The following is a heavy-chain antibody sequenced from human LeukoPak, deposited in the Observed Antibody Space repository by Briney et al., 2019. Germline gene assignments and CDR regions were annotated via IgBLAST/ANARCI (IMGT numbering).Heavy chain of an antibody. D-gene: IGHD5-18*01. Sequence: ASVKVSCKASGYTFTSYGISWVRQAPGQGLEWMGWISAHNGNTNYAQKLQGRVTMTTDTSTSTAYMELRSLRSDDTAVYYCARQVRAAMVPSALALGYWGQGTLVTVSS. CDR1: GYTFTSYG. J-gene: IGHJ4*02. V-gene: IGHV1-18*01. CDR3: ARQVRAAMVPSALALGY. CDR2: ISAHNGNT.